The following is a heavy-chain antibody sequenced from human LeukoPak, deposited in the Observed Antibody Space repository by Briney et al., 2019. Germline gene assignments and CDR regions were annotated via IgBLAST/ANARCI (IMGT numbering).Heavy chain of an antibody. V-gene: IGHV3-30-3*01. CDR3: ARDPGTTGRRGNRFDP. J-gene: IGHJ5*02. CDR1: GLTLSSYA. CDR2: ISYDGSNK. D-gene: IGHD1-1*01. Sequence: GRSLRLSCAVSGLTLSSYAMHWVRQASGKGLEWVAVISYDGSNKYYADSVKGRFTISRDNSENTLNLQMNGLRAEDTAVYYCARDPGTTGRRGNRFDPWGQGTLVTVSS.